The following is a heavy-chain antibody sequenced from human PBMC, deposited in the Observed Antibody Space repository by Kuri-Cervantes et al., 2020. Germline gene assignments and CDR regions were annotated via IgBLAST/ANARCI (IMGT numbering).Heavy chain of an antibody. J-gene: IGHJ4*02. CDR3: AKLYDSSGYYAHGY. CDR2: ISYDGSNK. D-gene: IGHD3-22*01. V-gene: IGHV3-30*18. Sequence: GESLKISCAASGFTFSSYGMHWVRQAPGKGLEWVAVISYDGSNKYYADSVKGRFTISRDNSKNTLYLQMNSLRAEDTAVYYCAKLYDSSGYYAHGYWGQGTLVTVSS. CDR1: GFTFSSYG.